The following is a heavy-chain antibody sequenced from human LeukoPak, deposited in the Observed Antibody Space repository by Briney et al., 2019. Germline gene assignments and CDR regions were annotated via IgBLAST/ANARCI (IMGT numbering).Heavy chain of an antibody. V-gene: IGHV1-69*04. CDR1: GYTFTSYG. CDR3: ASVVVVVAASRAPFDI. D-gene: IGHD2-15*01. J-gene: IGHJ3*02. CDR2: IIPILGIA. Sequence: ASVKVSCKASGYTFTSYGISWVRQAPGQGLEWMGRIIPILGIANYAQKFQGRVTITADKSTSTAYMELSSLRSEDTAVYYCASVVVVVAASRAPFDIWGQGTMVTVSS.